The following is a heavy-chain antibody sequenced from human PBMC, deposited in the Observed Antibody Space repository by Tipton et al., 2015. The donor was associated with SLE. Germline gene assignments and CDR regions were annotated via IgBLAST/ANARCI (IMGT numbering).Heavy chain of an antibody. CDR1: GFTFSSYG. CDR2: IRSKAYGGTT. Sequence: SLRLSCAASGFTFSSYGMHWVRQAPGKGLEGVGFIRSKAYGGTTEYAASVKGRFTISRDDSKSIAYLQMNSLKTEDTAVYYCTRDLRWGISGYYYYMDVWGKGTTVTVSS. J-gene: IGHJ6*03. V-gene: IGHV3-49*04. CDR3: TRDLRWGISGYYYYMDV. D-gene: IGHD4-23*01.